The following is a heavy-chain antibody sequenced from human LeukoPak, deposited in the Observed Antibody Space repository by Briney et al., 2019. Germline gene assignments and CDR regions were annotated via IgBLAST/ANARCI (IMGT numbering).Heavy chain of an antibody. CDR1: GGSISSYY. CDR2: IYYSGST. V-gene: IGHV4-59*01. J-gene: IGHJ5*02. CDR3: ARHQYYSSGWSINWFDP. D-gene: IGHD6-19*01. Sequence: SETLSLTCTVSGGSISSYYWSWIRQPPGKGLEWIGYIYYSGSTNYNPSLQSRVTISVDTSKNQFSLKLSSVTAADTAVYYCARHQYYSSGWSINWFDPWGQGTLVTVSS.